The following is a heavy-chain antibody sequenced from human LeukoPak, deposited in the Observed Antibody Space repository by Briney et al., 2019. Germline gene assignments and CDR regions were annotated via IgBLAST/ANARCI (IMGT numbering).Heavy chain of an antibody. CDR3: ARGGYYGSGNDFRFDP. V-gene: IGHV4-59*01. CDR1: GGSISSYY. CDR2: IHYTGST. Sequence: SETLSLTCAVSGGSISSYYWSWIRQSPGKGLECIGYIHYTGSTSDNPSVKSRVTISVETSKDQFSMKLKSVTAADTAVYYCARGGYYGSGNDFRFDPWGQGTLVTVSS. D-gene: IGHD3-10*01. J-gene: IGHJ5*02.